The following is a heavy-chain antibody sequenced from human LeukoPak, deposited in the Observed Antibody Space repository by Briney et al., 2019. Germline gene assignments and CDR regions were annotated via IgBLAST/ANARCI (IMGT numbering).Heavy chain of an antibody. V-gene: IGHV4-39*01. CDR1: GGSISSSSYY. J-gene: IGHJ5*02. D-gene: IGHD2-2*02. Sequence: SETLSLTCTVSGGSISSSSYYRGWIRQPPGKGLEWIGSIYYSGSTYYNPSLKSRVTISVDTSKNQFSLKLSSVTAADTAVYYCATGVVPAAIDWFDPWGQGTLVTVSS. CDR2: IYYSGST. CDR3: ATGVVPAAIDWFDP.